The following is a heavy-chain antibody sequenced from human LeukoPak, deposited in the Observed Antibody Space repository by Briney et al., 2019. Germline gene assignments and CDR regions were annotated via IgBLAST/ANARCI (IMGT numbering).Heavy chain of an antibody. CDR1: GYTFTSYG. CDR3: ARDFGYYYGSGKDY. J-gene: IGHJ4*02. V-gene: IGHV1-18*04. CDR2: ISAYNGNT. Sequence: ASVRVSCKASGYTFTSYGISWVRQAPGQGLEWMGWISAYNGNTNYAQKLQGRVTMTTDTSTSTAYMELRSLRSDDTAVYYCARDFGYYYGSGKDYWGQGTLVTVSS. D-gene: IGHD3-10*01.